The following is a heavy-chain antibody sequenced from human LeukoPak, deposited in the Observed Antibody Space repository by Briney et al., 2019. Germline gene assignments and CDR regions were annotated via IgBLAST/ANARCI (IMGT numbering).Heavy chain of an antibody. CDR1: GFTFSSYA. D-gene: IGHD6-13*01. Sequence: GRSLRLSCAASGFTFSSYAMHWVRQAPGKGLEWVAVISYGGSNKYYADSVKGRFTISRDNSKNTLYLQMNSLRAEDTAVYYCARKRIAAAGSSDYWGQGTLVTVSS. CDR2: ISYGGSNK. CDR3: ARKRIAAAGSSDY. V-gene: IGHV3-30-3*01. J-gene: IGHJ4*02.